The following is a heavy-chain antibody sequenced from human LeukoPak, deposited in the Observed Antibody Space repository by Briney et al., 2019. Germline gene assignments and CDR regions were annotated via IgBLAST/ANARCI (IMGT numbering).Heavy chain of an antibody. D-gene: IGHD1-26*01. CDR2: INQDGGQK. Sequence: PGGSLRLSCVASGFTFSDHWMSWVRQPPGKGLEWVANINQDGGQKTYVESVEGRFTISRDDAKKSLYLQMNSLRAEDTAVYFCARDIVPPGILYDYWGPGTLVTVSS. CDR1: GFTFSDHW. CDR3: ARDIVPPGILYDY. V-gene: IGHV3-7*01. J-gene: IGHJ4*02.